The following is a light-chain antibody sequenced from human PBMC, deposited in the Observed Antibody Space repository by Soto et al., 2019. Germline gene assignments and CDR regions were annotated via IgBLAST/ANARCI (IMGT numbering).Light chain of an antibody. J-gene: IGKJ4*01. CDR1: QSVSSS. V-gene: IGKV3-11*01. Sequence: EIVLTQSPATLSLSPGERATLSCRASQSVSSSLAWYQQKPGQTPRLLIYDASSRATGIPARFSGSGSGTDFTLTISSLEPEDFAVYYCQQRGSWPLTFGGRTRVDVK. CDR2: DAS. CDR3: QQRGSWPLT.